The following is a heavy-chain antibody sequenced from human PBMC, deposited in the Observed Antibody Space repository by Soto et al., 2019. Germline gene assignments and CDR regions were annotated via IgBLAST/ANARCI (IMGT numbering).Heavy chain of an antibody. CDR3: TRERVRCGGDCYDFDS. CDR1: GFTFGEYA. J-gene: IGHJ4*02. Sequence: GGSLRLSCTASGFTFGEYAMSWFRQAPGKGLEWVGFIRSKAYGGTTEYAASVKGRFTISRDDSKSIAYLQMNSLKTEDTAVYYCTRERVRCGGDCYDFDSWGQGTLVTVSS. V-gene: IGHV3-49*03. CDR2: IRSKAYGGTT. D-gene: IGHD2-21*01.